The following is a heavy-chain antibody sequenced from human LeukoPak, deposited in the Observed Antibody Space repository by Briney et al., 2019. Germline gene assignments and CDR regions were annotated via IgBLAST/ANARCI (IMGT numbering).Heavy chain of an antibody. CDR2: INSDGSST. CDR1: GFTFSSYW. J-gene: IGHJ5*02. V-gene: IGHV3-74*01. CDR3: ARESGWYLHNWFDP. Sequence: GGSLRLSCAASGFTFSSYWMHWVRQAPGKGLVWVSRINSDGSSTSYADSVKGRFTISRDNAKNTLYLQMNSLRAEDTAVYYCARESGWYLHNWFDPWGQGTLVTVSS. D-gene: IGHD6-19*01.